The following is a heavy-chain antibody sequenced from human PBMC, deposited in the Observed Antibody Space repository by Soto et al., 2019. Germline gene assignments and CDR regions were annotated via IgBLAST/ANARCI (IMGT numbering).Heavy chain of an antibody. CDR1: GFTFSSYA. D-gene: IGHD2-15*01. CDR2: ISGSGGST. CDR3: AKGGYCSGGSCYPPLDNY. Sequence: PGGSLRLSCAASGFTFSSYAMSWVRQAPGKGLEWVSAISGSGGSTYYADSVKGRFTISRDNSKNTLYLQMSSLRAEDTAVYYCAKGGYCSGGSCYPPLDNYWGQGTLVTVSS. V-gene: IGHV3-23*01. J-gene: IGHJ4*02.